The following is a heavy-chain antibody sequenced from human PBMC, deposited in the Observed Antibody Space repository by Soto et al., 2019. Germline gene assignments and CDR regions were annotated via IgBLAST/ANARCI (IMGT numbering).Heavy chain of an antibody. V-gene: IGHV1-46*01. Sequence: HLAQSGPEVKRPVASVKISCKASGFIFTDWFMHWVRQAPGQGPEWMGIINTSGGNSIYSQKFQDRVTMTRDTSTSTLYLELTSLTSADTAVYYCAKEGAIPGEVDAWGQGTLVTVSS. CDR1: GFIFTDWF. CDR2: INTSGGNS. D-gene: IGHD2-21*01. J-gene: IGHJ1*01. CDR3: AKEGAIPGEVDA.